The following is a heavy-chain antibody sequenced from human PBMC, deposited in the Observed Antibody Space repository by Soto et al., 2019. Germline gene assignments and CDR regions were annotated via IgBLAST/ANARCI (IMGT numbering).Heavy chain of an antibody. CDR3: AKQQGPGTPYYYAMDV. Sequence: GGSLRLPCAASGFTFSSYAMSLVRQAPGKGLEWVSVIRSSGDRTYCADSVKGRFTIPRDNSKNTLYMQMNSLRAEDTAVYYCAKQQGPGTPYYYAMDVWGQGTTVTVSS. CDR2: IRSSGDRT. D-gene: IGHD1-1*01. J-gene: IGHJ6*02. V-gene: IGHV3-23*01. CDR1: GFTFSSYA.